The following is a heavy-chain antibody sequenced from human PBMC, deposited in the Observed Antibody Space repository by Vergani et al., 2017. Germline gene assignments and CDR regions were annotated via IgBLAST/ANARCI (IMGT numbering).Heavy chain of an antibody. CDR3: AKANPRNSXYDYLYYYHAMDV. CDR1: GFTFNHYA. D-gene: IGHD5-12*01. J-gene: IGHJ6*02. CDR2: ISGSGGST. V-gene: IGHV3-23*01. Sequence: ELQLLESGGDLVQPGGSLRLSCAASGFTFNHYAMNWVRQAPGKGLEWVSGISGSGGSTYYAGSVKGRFTISRDSSKNTLYLQMNSLSAGDTAVYYCAKANPRNSXYDYLYYYHAMDVWGQGTTVTVSS.